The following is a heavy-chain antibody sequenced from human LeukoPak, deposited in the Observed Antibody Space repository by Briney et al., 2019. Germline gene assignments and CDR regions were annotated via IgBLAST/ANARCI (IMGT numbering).Heavy chain of an antibody. CDR1: GGSVSSGSYY. Sequence: RSETLSLTCTVSGGSVSSGSYYWSWIRQPPGKGLEWIGYIYYSGSTNYNPSLKSRVTISVDTSKNQFSLKLSSVTAADTAVYYCVRDRTGSYWGQGTLVTVSS. D-gene: IGHD1-14*01. CDR3: VRDRTGSY. CDR2: IYYSGST. V-gene: IGHV4-61*01. J-gene: IGHJ4*02.